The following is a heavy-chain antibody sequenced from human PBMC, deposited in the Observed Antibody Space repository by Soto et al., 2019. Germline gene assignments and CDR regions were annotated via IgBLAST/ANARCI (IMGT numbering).Heavy chain of an antibody. V-gene: IGHV1-69*13. J-gene: IGHJ2*01. D-gene: IGHD6-6*01. CDR2: IIPIFGTA. CDR3: ARSYSSSPSSYWYFDL. CDR1: GGTFSSYA. Sequence: GASVKVSCKASGGTFSSYAISWVRQAPGQGLEWMGGIIPIFGTANYAQKFQGRVTITADESTSTAYMELSSLRSEDTAVHYCARSYSSSPSSYWYFDLWGRGTLVTVSS.